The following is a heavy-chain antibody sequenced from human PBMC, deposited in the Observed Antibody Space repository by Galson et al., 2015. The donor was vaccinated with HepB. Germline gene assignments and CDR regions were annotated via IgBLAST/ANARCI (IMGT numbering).Heavy chain of an antibody. J-gene: IGHJ6*02. D-gene: IGHD3-16*02. Sequence: SLRLSCAASGFTFSSYGMHWVRQAPGKGLEWVAVISYDGSNKYYADSVKGRFTTSRDNSKNTLYLQMNSLRAEDTAVYYCAKVIHDYVWGSYRSWASGMDVWGQGTTVTVSS. V-gene: IGHV3-30*18. CDR2: ISYDGSNK. CDR3: AKVIHDYVWGSYRSWASGMDV. CDR1: GFTFSSYG.